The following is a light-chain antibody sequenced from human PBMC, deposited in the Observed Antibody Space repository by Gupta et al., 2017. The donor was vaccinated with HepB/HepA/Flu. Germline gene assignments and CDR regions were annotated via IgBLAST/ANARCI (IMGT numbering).Light chain of an antibody. Sequence: QSVLTQPPSVSAAPGQKVTISCSGSSSKIGNNFVSWYQQLPGTAPKLLIYDNNKRPPGIPDRFSGSKSGTSATLGISGLQTGDEADYYCGTWDSSLSVGVFGGGTKLTVL. J-gene: IGLJ2*01. CDR3: GTWDSSLSVGV. CDR1: SSKIGNNF. CDR2: DNN. V-gene: IGLV1-51*01.